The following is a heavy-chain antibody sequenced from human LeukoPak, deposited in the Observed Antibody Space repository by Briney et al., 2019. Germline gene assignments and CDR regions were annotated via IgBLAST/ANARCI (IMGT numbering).Heavy chain of an antibody. CDR1: GFIFNNYA. Sequence: GGSLRLSCAGSGFIFNNYAMHWVRHLPGKGLEWVSGISWNSGTIDYADSVRGRFTISRDNAKNSLYLQMDSLRVEDTAFYYCAKDNRRHYTSGPNPDSLHWGQGALVTVSS. CDR2: ISWNSGTI. J-gene: IGHJ4*02. CDR3: AKDNRRHYTSGPNPDSLH. V-gene: IGHV3-9*01. D-gene: IGHD6-19*01.